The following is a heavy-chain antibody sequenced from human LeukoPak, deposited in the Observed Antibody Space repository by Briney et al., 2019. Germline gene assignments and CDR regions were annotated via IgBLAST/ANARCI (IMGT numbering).Heavy chain of an antibody. CDR3: ASLYSSWYQFDY. J-gene: IGHJ4*02. D-gene: IGHD6-13*01. V-gene: IGHV3-74*01. Sequence: GGSLRLSCEASGFTFSNYWMHWVRQAPGKGLLWVSRLTSDGRTTDYAESVKGRFIISRDNAKNTLYLQMNNLRVEDTAVYYCASLYSSWYQFDYWGQGTLVTVSS. CDR2: LTSDGRTT. CDR1: GFTFSNYW.